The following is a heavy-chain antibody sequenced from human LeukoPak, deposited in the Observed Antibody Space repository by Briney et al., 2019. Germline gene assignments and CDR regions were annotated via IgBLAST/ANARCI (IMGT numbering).Heavy chain of an antibody. Sequence: GGSLRLSCAASGSTFSSYSMNWVRPAPGKGLEWVSSISSSSSYIYYADSVKGRFTISRDNAKNSLYLQMNSLRAEDTAVYYCARYSSGWYWFDYWGQGTLVTVSS. J-gene: IGHJ4*02. CDR2: ISSSSSYI. CDR1: GSTFSSYS. D-gene: IGHD6-19*01. V-gene: IGHV3-21*01. CDR3: ARYSSGWYWFDY.